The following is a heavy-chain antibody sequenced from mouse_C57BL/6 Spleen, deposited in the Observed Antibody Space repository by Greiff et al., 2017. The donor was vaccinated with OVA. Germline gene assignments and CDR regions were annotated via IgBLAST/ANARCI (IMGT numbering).Heavy chain of an antibody. D-gene: IGHD1-1*01. J-gene: IGHJ2*01. Sequence: DVKLQESGGGLVQPGGSMKLSCVASGFTFSNYWMNWVRQSPEKGLEWVAQIRLKSDNYATHYAESVKGRFTISRDDSKSSVYLQMNNLRAEDTGIYYCTKFTVVFDYWGQGTTLTVSS. CDR3: TKFTVVFDY. V-gene: IGHV6-3*01. CDR2: IRLKSDNYAT. CDR1: GFTFSNYW.